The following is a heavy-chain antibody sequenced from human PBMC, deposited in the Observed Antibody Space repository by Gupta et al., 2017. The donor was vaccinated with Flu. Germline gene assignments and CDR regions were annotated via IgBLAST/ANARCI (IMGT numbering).Heavy chain of an antibody. J-gene: IGHJ4*02. CDR2: TRNKANSYTT. Sequence: EVQLVESGGGLVQPGGSLRLSCAASGFTFSDHYMDWVRQAPGKGLEWVGRTRNKANSYTTEYAASVKGRFTISRDDSKNSLYLQMNSLKTEDTAVYYCARASIVGATTAFDYWGQGTLVTVSS. CDR1: GFTFSDHY. V-gene: IGHV3-72*01. CDR3: ARASIVGATTAFDY. D-gene: IGHD1-26*01.